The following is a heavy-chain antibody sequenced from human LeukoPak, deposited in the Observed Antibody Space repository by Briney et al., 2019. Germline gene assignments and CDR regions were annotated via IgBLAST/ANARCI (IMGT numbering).Heavy chain of an antibody. J-gene: IGHJ4*02. Sequence: GGSLRLACAASGFTVSNNYMSWARQAPGKGLEWVSVIHSGGSTYYADSVKGRFTISRDNSQNTLYLQMNSLRAEDTAVFYCARLVSGSVDSWGQGTLVTVSS. V-gene: IGHV3-53*01. CDR2: IHSGGST. D-gene: IGHD1-26*01. CDR3: ARLVSGSVDS. CDR1: GFTVSNNY.